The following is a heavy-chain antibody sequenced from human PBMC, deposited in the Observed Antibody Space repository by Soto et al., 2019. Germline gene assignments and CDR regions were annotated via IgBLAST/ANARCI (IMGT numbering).Heavy chain of an antibody. CDR2: INQDGSES. CDR1: GLTFSNYW. Sequence: EVQLGESGGGLVQPGVSLRLSCVVSGLTFSNYWMSWVRQAPGKGLEWVANINQDGSESYYVDSVKGRFTISRDNAKNSLYLQMTSLRAEDTAVYYCARPARECSSPGCANWGQGTLVTVSS. CDR3: ARPARECSSPGCAN. J-gene: IGHJ4*02. V-gene: IGHV3-7*01. D-gene: IGHD2-2*01.